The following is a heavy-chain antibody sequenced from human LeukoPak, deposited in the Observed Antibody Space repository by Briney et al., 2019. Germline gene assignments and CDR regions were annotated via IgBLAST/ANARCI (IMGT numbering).Heavy chain of an antibody. V-gene: IGHV4-59*12. CDR2: VDHTGST. CDR3: ARVVAAAGNNWFDP. D-gene: IGHD6-13*01. CDR1: DDSITMYY. Sequence: ASETLSLTCSVSDDSITMYYWTWIRQPPGKGLEWIGYVDHTGSTNYNPSLKSRVTISVDTSKNQFSLKLNSVTAADTAVYYCARVVAAAGNNWFDPWGQGTLVTVSS. J-gene: IGHJ5*02.